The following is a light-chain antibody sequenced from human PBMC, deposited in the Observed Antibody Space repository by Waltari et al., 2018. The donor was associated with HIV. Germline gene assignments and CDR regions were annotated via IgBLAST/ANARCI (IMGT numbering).Light chain of an antibody. CDR1: SSDIGHYTY. CDR3: SSYTDSSVI. CDR2: EDN. J-gene: IGLJ2*01. Sequence: QSALTQPASVSGSPGQSITISCTGASSDIGHYTYVSWYQHHPGIAPKLIIYEDNNRPSGVSNRFSGSKSGKTASLTISGLQAEDESDYYCSSYTDSSVIFGGGTKVTVL. V-gene: IGLV2-14*01.